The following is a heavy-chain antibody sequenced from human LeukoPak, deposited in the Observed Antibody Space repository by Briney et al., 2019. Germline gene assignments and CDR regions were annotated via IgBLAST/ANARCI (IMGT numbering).Heavy chain of an antibody. D-gene: IGHD2-8*01. CDR3: ARDTSGFFGGVFDI. V-gene: IGHV1-2*06. CDR2: INPNSGGT. CDR1: GYTFTGHY. J-gene: IGHJ3*02. Sequence: ASVKVSCKASGYTFTGHYMLWVRQAPGQGLEWMGRINPNSGGTNYAQKFQGRVTMTRDTSISTAYMELSRLRSDDTAVYYCARDTSGFFGGVFDIWGKGTTITVSS.